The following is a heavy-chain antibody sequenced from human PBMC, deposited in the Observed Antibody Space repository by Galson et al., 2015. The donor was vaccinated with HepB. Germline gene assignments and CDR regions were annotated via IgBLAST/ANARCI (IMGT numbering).Heavy chain of an antibody. Sequence: SVKVSCKASGGTFSSYAISWVRQAPGQGLEWMGGIIPIFGTANYAQKFQGRVTITADDSTSTAYMQLSSLRSEDTAVYYCARDEAGSGSYYDGVDYWGQGTLVTVSS. CDR3: ARDEAGSGSYYDGVDY. J-gene: IGHJ4*02. V-gene: IGHV1-69*13. D-gene: IGHD1-26*01. CDR1: GGTFSSYA. CDR2: IIPIFGTA.